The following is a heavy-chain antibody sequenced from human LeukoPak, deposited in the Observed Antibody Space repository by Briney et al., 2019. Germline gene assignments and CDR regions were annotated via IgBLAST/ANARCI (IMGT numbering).Heavy chain of an antibody. Sequence: GGALRLSCAASGFTFSSYWMSWVRQAPGEGLEWVANIKQDGSEKYYVDSVKGRFTISRDNAKNSLYLQMNSLRAEDTAVYYCARDECSGGSCYYYYYGMDVWGKGTTVTVSS. CDR2: IKQDGSEK. CDR3: ARDECSGGSCYYYYYGMDV. J-gene: IGHJ6*04. CDR1: GFTFSSYW. D-gene: IGHD2-15*01. V-gene: IGHV3-7*03.